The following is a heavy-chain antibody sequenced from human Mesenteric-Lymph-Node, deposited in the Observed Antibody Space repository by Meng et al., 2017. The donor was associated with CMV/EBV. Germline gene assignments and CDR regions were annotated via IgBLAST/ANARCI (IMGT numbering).Heavy chain of an antibody. Sequence: QITLKESGPPLVKPTQTLKLTCTSSGFSLSTSGVGVGWIRQPPGKALEWLALIYWDDDKRYSPSLKSRLTITKDTSKNQVVLTMTNMDPVDTATYYCAHSSGIAAAGPFYFDYWGQGTLVTVSS. CDR3: AHSSGIAAAGPFYFDY. CDR1: GFSLSTSGVG. CDR2: IYWDDDK. D-gene: IGHD6-13*01. J-gene: IGHJ4*02. V-gene: IGHV2-5*02.